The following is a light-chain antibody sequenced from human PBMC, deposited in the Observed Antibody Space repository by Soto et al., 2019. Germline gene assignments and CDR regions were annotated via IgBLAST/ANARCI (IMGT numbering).Light chain of an antibody. V-gene: IGKV3-20*01. J-gene: IGKJ1*01. CDR1: QSVSTNY. CDR2: GAS. Sequence: EIVLTQSPGTLSLSPGERATLSCRASQSVSTNYLAWYQRKPGQAPRLLIYGASSRETGIPHRFSGSGSGTDFTLTITSLQPEDFAVYYCQQYGSSPPTLGQGTKVEIK. CDR3: QQYGSSPPT.